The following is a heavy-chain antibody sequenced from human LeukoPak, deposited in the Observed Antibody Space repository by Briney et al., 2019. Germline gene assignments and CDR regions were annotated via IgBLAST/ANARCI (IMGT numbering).Heavy chain of an antibody. D-gene: IGHD5-12*01. V-gene: IGHV3-74*01. CDR2: IKDGGTTT. J-gene: IGHJ4*02. CDR3: TTIHPGY. Sequence: GGSLRLSCAASGFTFSSYWIHWGRQVPGKGLVWVSRIKDGGTTTDYADSVKGRFTISRDDAKNTLYLQMNSLRAEDTAVYYCTTIHPGYWGQGTLVTVSP. CDR1: GFTFSSYW.